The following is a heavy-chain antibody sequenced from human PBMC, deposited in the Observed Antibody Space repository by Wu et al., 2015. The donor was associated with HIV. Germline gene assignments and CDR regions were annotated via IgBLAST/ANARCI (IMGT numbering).Heavy chain of an antibody. CDR2: INPYSGAT. J-gene: IGHJ5*02. CDR1: GYTFTDYY. CDR3: ARGGPSGSGFGGNWFDP. D-gene: IGHD3-10*01. Sequence: QVQLVQSGAEVKKPGASVKVSCKASGYTFTDYYIHWVRQAPGQGLEWMGWINPYSGATNYAQKFQDRVTMTRDTSISTASMEVSRLRSEDTAVYYCARGGPSGSGFGGNWFDPWGQGTLVTVSS. V-gene: IGHV1-2*02.